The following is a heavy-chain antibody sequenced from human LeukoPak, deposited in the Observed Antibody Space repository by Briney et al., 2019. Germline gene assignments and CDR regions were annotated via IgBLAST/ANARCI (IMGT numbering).Heavy chain of an antibody. CDR1: GESMTPYY. Sequence: SETLSLTCSVSGESMTPYYWTWIRQSAGKGLEWLGRVFHTGQHNYNPSLKSRLSMSLDASRNLVSLTPTSVTAADTAIYYCARVSGYCSGGRCYGGQWFDPWGQGTLVIVSS. D-gene: IGHD2-15*01. J-gene: IGHJ5*02. CDR3: ARVSGYCSGGRCYGGQWFDP. V-gene: IGHV4-4*07. CDR2: VFHTGQH.